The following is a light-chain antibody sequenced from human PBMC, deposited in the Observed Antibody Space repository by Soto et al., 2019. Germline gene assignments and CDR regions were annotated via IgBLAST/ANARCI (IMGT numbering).Light chain of an antibody. J-gene: IGLJ3*02. V-gene: IGLV2-14*01. CDR2: EVS. CDR1: NSDVGGYNY. Sequence: QSALTQPASVSGSPGQSITISCTGSNSDVGGYNYVSWYQQHPGKAPKLMIYEVSNRPSGVSNRFSGSKSGNTASLTISGLQAEDEADYYCISFTSNSQWVFGGGTK. CDR3: ISFTSNSQWV.